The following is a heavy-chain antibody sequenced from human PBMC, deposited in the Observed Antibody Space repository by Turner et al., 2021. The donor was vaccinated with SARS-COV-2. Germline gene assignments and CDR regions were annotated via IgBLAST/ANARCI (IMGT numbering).Heavy chain of an antibody. CDR3: ERDHYDILAGYDEGMDV. V-gene: IGHV2-70*15. J-gene: IGHJ6*02. Sequence: QVTLRESGPALVKPTQTLTLTCTFSGFSLSTSGMCVSWIRQPPGKALEWLARIEWDDDKYYSTSLKTRLTISKDTSKNQVGHTMTNMDPVDTATYYCERDHYDILAGYDEGMDVWGQGTTVTVSS. CDR1: GFSLSTSGMC. CDR2: IEWDDDK. D-gene: IGHD3-9*01.